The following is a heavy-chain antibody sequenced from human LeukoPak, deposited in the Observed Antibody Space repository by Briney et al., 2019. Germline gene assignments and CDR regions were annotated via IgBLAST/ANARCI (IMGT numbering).Heavy chain of an antibody. CDR3: ATAYRRYDSSGYDH. D-gene: IGHD3-22*01. Sequence: ASVKVSCKVSGYTLTELSMHWVRQAPGKGLEWMGGFDPEDGETIYAQKFQGRVTMTEDTSTDTAYMELNSLRSEDTAVYYCATAYRRYDSSGYDHWGQGTLVTVSS. CDR2: FDPEDGET. CDR1: GYTLTELS. J-gene: IGHJ1*01. V-gene: IGHV1-24*01.